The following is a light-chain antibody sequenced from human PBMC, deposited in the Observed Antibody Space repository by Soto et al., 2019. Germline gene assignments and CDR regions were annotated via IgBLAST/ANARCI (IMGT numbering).Light chain of an antibody. CDR1: QSVSSSC. V-gene: IGKV3-20*01. Sequence: EVVLTQSPGPLSLSPGERATLSCRASQSVSSSCLAWYQQKPGQAPRLLIYGASSRATGIPDRFSGSGSGTDFALTISRLEPEDFAVYYCQQYGTSSLTFGGGTKWIS. CDR2: GAS. J-gene: IGKJ4*01. CDR3: QQYGTSSLT.